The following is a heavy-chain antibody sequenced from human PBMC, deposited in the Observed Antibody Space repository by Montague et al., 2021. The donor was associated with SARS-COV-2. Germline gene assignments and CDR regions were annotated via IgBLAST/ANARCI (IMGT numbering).Heavy chain of an antibody. V-gene: IGHV4-59*13. CDR2: MYYSGST. J-gene: IGHJ4*02. CDR1: GDSISSYN. CDR3: AREFDY. Sequence: SETLSLTCTVSGDSISSYNWSWIRHPPGKGLEWIWYMYYSGSTNYNPSLKSRGTLSVDTSKNQFSLKLSSVTAADTAVYYCAREFDYWGQGTLVTVSS.